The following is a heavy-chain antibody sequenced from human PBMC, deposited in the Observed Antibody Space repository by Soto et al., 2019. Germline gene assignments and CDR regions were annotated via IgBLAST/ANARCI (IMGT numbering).Heavy chain of an antibody. CDR1: GYSFTSYW. CDR2: IYPGDSDT. D-gene: IGHD2-2*01. J-gene: IGHJ5*02. V-gene: IGHV5-51*01. Sequence: GESLKISCTGVGYSFTSYWIAWVRQTPGKGLEWMGIIYPGDSDTRYSPSFEGQVTISVDKSITTAYLQWSSLKASDTAMYYCARGYCTTTICDPWFDTWGQGTLVTVSS. CDR3: ARGYCTTTICDPWFDT.